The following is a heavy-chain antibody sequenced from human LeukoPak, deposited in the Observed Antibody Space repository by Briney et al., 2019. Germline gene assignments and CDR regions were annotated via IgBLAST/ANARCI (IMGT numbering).Heavy chain of an antibody. CDR1: GYTFTSYG. J-gene: IGHJ6*02. V-gene: IGHV1-18*01. CDR2: SSAYNGNT. D-gene: IGHD2-2*02. Sequence: GASMKVSCKASGYTFTSYGISWVRQAPGQGLEWMGWSSAYNGNTNYAQTLQGRVTMTTHTSTSTAYMELRSLRSDDTAVYYCARVDSCSSTSCYTYYYYYGMDVWGQGTTVTVSS. CDR3: ARVDSCSSTSCYTYYYYYGMDV.